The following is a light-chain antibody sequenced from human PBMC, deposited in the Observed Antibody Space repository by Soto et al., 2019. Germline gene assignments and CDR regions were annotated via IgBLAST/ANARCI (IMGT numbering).Light chain of an antibody. CDR3: QQYNSYSTWT. J-gene: IGKJ1*01. CDR2: DAS. V-gene: IGKV1-5*01. Sequence: DIQMTQSPSTLSACVGDRVTITCRASQSISSWLAWYQQKPGKAPKLLIYDASSLESGVPSRFSGSGSGTEFTLTISSLQPDDFATYYCQQYNSYSTWTFGHGTKVDIK. CDR1: QSISSW.